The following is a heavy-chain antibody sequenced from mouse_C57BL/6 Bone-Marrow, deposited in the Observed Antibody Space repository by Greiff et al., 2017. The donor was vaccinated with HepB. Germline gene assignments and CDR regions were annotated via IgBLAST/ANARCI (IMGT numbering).Heavy chain of an antibody. J-gene: IGHJ2*01. CDR1: GFSLTNYG. D-gene: IGHD2-5*01. Sequence: QVQLQQSGPGLVQPSQSLSITCTVSGFSLTNYGVHWVRQSPGKGLEWLGAIWSGGSPDYNAAFISRLSISKDNSESQVFFKMNSLQADDTAIYYCARMAYYSNSNYFDNWGQGTTITVTS. V-gene: IGHV2-2*01. CDR3: ARMAYYSNSNYFDN. CDR2: IWSGGSP.